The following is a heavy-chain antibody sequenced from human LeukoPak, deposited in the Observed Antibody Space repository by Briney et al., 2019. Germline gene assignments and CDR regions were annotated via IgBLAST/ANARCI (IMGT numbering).Heavy chain of an antibody. J-gene: IGHJ6*03. V-gene: IGHV3-7*01. CDR1: GFTFSSYW. CDR3: AKDVGKYYYYYYYMDV. Sequence: GGSLRLSCAASGFTFSSYWMSWVRQAPGKGLEWVANIKQDGSEKYYVDSVKGRFTISRDNSKNTLYLQMNSLRAEDTAVYYCAKDVGKYYYYYYYMDVWGKGTTVTVSS. D-gene: IGHD1-26*01. CDR2: IKQDGSEK.